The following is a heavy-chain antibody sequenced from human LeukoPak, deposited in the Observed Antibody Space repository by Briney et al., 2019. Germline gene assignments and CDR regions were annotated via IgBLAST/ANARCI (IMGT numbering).Heavy chain of an antibody. CDR3: ARVPTTVVTPFFDL. D-gene: IGHD4-23*01. CDR2: IYYSGST. V-gene: IGHV4-39*02. Sequence: PSETLSLTCTVSGGSISSSSYYWGWIRQPPGKGLEWIGSIYYSGSTYYNPSLKSRVTISVDTSKNHFSLKLSSVTAADTAVYYCARVPTTVVTPFFDLWGRGTLVTVSS. J-gene: IGHJ2*01. CDR1: GGSISSSSYY.